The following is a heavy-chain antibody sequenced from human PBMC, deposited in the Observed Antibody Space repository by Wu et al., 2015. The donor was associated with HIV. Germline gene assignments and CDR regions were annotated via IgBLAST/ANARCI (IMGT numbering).Heavy chain of an antibody. J-gene: IGHJ4*02. Sequence: QVHLVQSGAEVKKPGASVRVSCKASGYTFSIYGVTWVRQAPGHGLEWMGWITPYNGDANYTQRFQGRVTMTTDTSTSTAYMELRSLRSDDTAMYYCTRAIGTTVITPSWIFDYWGQGTLVTVSS. CDR3: TRAIGTTVITPSWIFDY. D-gene: IGHD2/OR15-2a*01. CDR2: ITPYNGDA. CDR1: GYTFSIYG. V-gene: IGHV1-18*01.